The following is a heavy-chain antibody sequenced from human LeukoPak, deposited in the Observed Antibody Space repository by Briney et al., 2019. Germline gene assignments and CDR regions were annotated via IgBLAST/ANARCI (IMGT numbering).Heavy chain of an antibody. CDR3: ARGLEYCSGGSCYMLDY. V-gene: IGHV1-46*01. CDR1: GYTFTSYY. J-gene: IGHJ4*02. Sequence: ASVKVSCKASGYTFTSYYMHWARQAPGQGLEWMGIINPSGGSTSYAQKFQGRVTMTRDTSTSTVYMELSSLRSEDTAVYYCARGLEYCSGGSCYMLDYWGQGTLVTVSS. CDR2: INPSGGST. D-gene: IGHD2-15*01.